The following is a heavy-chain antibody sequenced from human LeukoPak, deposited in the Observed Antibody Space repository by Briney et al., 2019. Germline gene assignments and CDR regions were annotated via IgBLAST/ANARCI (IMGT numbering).Heavy chain of an antibody. Sequence: SETLSLTCTVFGGSISSSSHYWGWIRQPPGEGLEWIGSIYFSGSTYYSPSPKSRVTISVDPSTNQFPLKLSSVTAADTAVYFCARHQWLGPFDSWGQGTLVTVSS. CDR3: ARHQWLGPFDS. J-gene: IGHJ4*02. CDR1: GGSISSSSHY. CDR2: IYFSGST. D-gene: IGHD6-19*01. V-gene: IGHV4-39*01.